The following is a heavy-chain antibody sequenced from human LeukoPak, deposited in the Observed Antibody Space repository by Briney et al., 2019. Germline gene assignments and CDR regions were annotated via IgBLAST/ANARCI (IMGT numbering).Heavy chain of an antibody. CDR2: ISSSGSTI. Sequence: GGSLRLSCAASGFTFSDYYMSWIRQAPGKGLEWVSYISSSGSTIYDADSVKGRFTISRDNAKNSLYLQMNSLRAEDTAVYYCARDLSEDTAMGPFDYWGQGTLVTVSS. J-gene: IGHJ4*02. D-gene: IGHD5-18*01. CDR3: ARDLSEDTAMGPFDY. V-gene: IGHV3-11*04. CDR1: GFTFSDYY.